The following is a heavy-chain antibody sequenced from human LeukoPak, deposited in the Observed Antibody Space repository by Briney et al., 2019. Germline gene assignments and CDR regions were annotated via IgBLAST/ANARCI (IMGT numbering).Heavy chain of an antibody. CDR3: ARASTLRTGDAH. D-gene: IGHD7-27*01. CDR1: GFTISSNY. CDR2: IYTGGST. J-gene: IGHJ4*02. Sequence: PGGFLRLTCAASGFTISSNYMSWVRQAPGKGLEWVSVIYTGGSTSYADSVKGRFTISRDSSTNTLFLQMNSLRAEDTAVYYCARASTLRTGDAHWGQGTLVTVS. V-gene: IGHV3-66*01.